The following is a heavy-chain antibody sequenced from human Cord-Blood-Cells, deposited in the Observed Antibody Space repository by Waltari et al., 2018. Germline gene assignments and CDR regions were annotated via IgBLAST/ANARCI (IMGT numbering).Heavy chain of an antibody. CDR1: VGSISSSSYY. V-gene: IGHV4-39*01. CDR2: IYYSGST. J-gene: IGHJ4*02. CDR3: ARAGYSYGYFDY. Sequence: QLQLQESGPGLVKPSETLSLTCTVSVGSISSSSYYWGWIRQPPGTGLEWIGRIYYSGSTYYNPSLKSRVTISVDTSKNQFSLKLSSVTAADTAVYYYARAGYSYGYFDYWGQGTLVTVSS. D-gene: IGHD5-18*01.